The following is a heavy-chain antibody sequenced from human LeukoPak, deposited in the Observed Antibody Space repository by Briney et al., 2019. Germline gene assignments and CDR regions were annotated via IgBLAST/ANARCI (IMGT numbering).Heavy chain of an antibody. J-gene: IGHJ3*02. V-gene: IGHV1-8*01. CDR2: MNPNSGNT. D-gene: IGHD6-19*01. CDR1: GYTFTSYD. CDR3: ARVLEQWLVRGAFDI. Sequence: GASVKVSCKASGYTFTSYDINWVRQATGQGLEWMGWMNPNSGNTGYAQKFQGRVTMTRDTSISTAYMELSRLRSDDTAVYYCARVLEQWLVRGAFDIWGQGTMVTVSS.